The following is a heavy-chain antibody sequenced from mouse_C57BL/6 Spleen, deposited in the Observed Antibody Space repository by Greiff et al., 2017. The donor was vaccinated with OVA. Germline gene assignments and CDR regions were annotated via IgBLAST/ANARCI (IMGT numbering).Heavy chain of an antibody. J-gene: IGHJ4*01. D-gene: IGHD3-3*01. CDR2: IDPSDSET. CDR1: GYTFTSYW. CDR3: ARRGDEGYYAMDY. V-gene: IGHV1-52*01. Sequence: QVQLKQPGAELVRPGSSVKLSCKASGYTFTSYWMHWVKQRPIQGLEWIGNIDPSDSETHYNQKFKDKATLTVDKSSSTAYMQLSSLTSEDSAVYYCARRGDEGYYAMDYWGQGTSVTVSS.